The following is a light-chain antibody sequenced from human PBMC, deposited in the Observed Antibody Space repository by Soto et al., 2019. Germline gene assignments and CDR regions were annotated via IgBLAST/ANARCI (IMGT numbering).Light chain of an antibody. Sequence: IQMTQSPSSLSASLVDRVTITFRASQGIRNDLGWYQKKPGKAPKRLIYAASTLQSGVPSRFSGSGSGTDFTLTISNLQPDDYATYYCQHCDTYWAFGQGTKVDTK. J-gene: IGKJ1*01. V-gene: IGKV1-17*02. CDR2: AAS. CDR1: QGIRND. CDR3: QHCDTYWA.